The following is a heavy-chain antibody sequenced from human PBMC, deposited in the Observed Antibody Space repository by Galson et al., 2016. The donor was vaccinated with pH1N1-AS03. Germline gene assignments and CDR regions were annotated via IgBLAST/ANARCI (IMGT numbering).Heavy chain of an antibody. CDR3: ARGGYYWGSGFFDF. D-gene: IGHD1-26*01. Sequence: ETLSLTCSVSGFSISSGHYWGWIRQPPGKGLEWIGNIYHSGSAYYNPSLKSRVTMSVDTSTNQFSLKLASLTSAASAVYFCARGGYYWGSGFFDFWGQGTLVSVSS. J-gene: IGHJ4*02. CDR1: GFSISSGHY. CDR2: IYHSGSA. V-gene: IGHV4-38-2*02.